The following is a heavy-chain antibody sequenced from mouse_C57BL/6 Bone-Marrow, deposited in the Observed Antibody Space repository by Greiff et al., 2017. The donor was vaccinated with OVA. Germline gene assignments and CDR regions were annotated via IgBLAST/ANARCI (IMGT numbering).Heavy chain of an antibody. V-gene: IGHV1-81*01. Sequence: QVQLQQSGAELARPGASVKLSCKASGYTFTSYGISWVKQRTGQGLEWIGEIYPRSGNTYYNAKFKGKATLTADKSSSTAYMELRSLTSEDSAVYFCASGWVLGRGGFDYWGQGTTLTVSS. CDR1: GYTFTSYG. D-gene: IGHD2-3*01. CDR2: IYPRSGNT. CDR3: ASGWVLGRGGFDY. J-gene: IGHJ2*01.